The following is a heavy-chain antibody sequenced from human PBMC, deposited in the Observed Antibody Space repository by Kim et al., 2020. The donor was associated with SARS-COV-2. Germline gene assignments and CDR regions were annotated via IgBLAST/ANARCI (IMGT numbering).Heavy chain of an antibody. CDR1: GFTFSSYE. V-gene: IGHV3-48*03. CDR2: ISSSGSTI. Sequence: GGSLRLSCAASGFTFSSYEMNWVRQAPGKGLEWVSYISSSGSTIYYADSVKGRFTNSKDNAKNSLYLQMNSLRAEDTAVYYCARDSRVTIFGVVIDYYGMDVWGQGTTVTVSS. D-gene: IGHD3-3*01. J-gene: IGHJ6*02. CDR3: ARDSRVTIFGVVIDYYGMDV.